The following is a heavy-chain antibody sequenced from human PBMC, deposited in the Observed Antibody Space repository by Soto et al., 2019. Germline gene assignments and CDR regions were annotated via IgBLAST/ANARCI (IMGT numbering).Heavy chain of an antibody. Sequence: PGGSLRLSCAASGFTFSSYALSWVRQASGEGLEWVSAISGSGGSTYYAGSVKGRFTISRDNSKNTLYLQMNSLRAEDTAVYYCAKEQKDSSSWSELNYWGQGTLVTVSS. V-gene: IGHV3-23*01. CDR3: AKEQKDSSSWSELNY. J-gene: IGHJ4*02. CDR2: ISGSGGST. CDR1: GFTFSSYA. D-gene: IGHD6-13*01.